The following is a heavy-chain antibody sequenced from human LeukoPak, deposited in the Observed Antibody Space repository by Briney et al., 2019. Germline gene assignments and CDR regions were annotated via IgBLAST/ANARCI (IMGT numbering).Heavy chain of an antibody. CDR2: ISAYNGNT. CDR1: GYTFTSYG. Sequence: GASVKVSCKASGYTFTSYGISWVRQAPGQGLEWRGWISAYNGNTNYAQKLQGRVTMTTDTSTSTAYMELRSPRSDDTAVYYCARVGTYYYDSSGYHEDYYGMDVWGQGTTVTVSS. CDR3: ARVGTYYYDSSGYHEDYYGMDV. V-gene: IGHV1-18*01. D-gene: IGHD3-22*01. J-gene: IGHJ6*02.